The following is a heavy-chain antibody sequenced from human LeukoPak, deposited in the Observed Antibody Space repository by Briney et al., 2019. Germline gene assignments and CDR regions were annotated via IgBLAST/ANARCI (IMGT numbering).Heavy chain of an antibody. Sequence: SVKVSCKASGGTFSSYAISWVRQAPGQGLEWMGGIIPNFGTANYAQKFQGRVTITADESTSTAYMELSSLRSEDTAVYYCARDRGGITGGVDYYYYYMDVWGKGTTVTISS. CDR1: GGTFSSYA. D-gene: IGHD3-16*01. CDR3: ARDRGGITGGVDYYYYYMDV. V-gene: IGHV1-69*13. J-gene: IGHJ6*03. CDR2: IIPNFGTA.